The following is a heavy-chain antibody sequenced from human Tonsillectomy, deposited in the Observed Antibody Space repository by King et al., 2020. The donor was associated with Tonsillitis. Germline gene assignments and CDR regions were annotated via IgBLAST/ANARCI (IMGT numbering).Heavy chain of an antibody. Sequence: VQLVESGGGLVKPGESLRLSCAASGFTFNSYNMNWVRQAPGKGLEWVSSISSSSTYIYYADSVKGRFTISRDNAKNSLYLQMNSLRAEDTAVYYCARDGELWIDYWGQGTLVTVSS. J-gene: IGHJ4*02. D-gene: IGHD1-26*01. V-gene: IGHV3-21*01. CDR3: ARDGELWIDY. CDR1: GFTFNSYN. CDR2: ISSSSTYI.